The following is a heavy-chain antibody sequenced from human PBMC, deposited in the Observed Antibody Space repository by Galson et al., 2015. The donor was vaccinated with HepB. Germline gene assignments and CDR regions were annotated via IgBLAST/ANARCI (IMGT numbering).Heavy chain of an antibody. CDR1: GGTFSSYA. V-gene: IGHV1-18*01. CDR3: ARSLELLYYFDY. Sequence: SCKASGGTFSSYAFSWVRQAPGQGLEWMGWISAYNGNTNYAQKLQGRVTMTTDTSTSTAYMELRSLRSDDTAVYYCARSLELLYYFDYWGQGTLVTVSS. J-gene: IGHJ4*02. CDR2: ISAYNGNT. D-gene: IGHD1-26*01.